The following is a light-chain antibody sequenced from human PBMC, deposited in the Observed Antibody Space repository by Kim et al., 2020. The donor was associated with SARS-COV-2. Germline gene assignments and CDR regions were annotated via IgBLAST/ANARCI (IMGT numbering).Light chain of an antibody. V-gene: IGKV3-11*01. J-gene: IGKJ5*01. CDR2: DVS. Sequence: SPGERATLSCRASQSVSSYLAWYHKKPGQAPRLLIYDVSNRATGIPARFSGSGSGTDFTLTISSLEPEDFAIYYCQQRYIWPPITFGQGTRLEIK. CDR1: QSVSSY. CDR3: QQRYIWPPIT.